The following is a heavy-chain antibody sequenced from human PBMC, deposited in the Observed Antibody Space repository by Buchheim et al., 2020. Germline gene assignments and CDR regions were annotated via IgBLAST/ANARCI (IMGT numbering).Heavy chain of an antibody. CDR2: IWDDGSNK. CDR3: AREWYSSSWYVRYFDY. Sequence: QVQLVESGGGVVQPGRSLRLSCAASGFTFSSYGMHWVRQAPGKGLEWVAVIWDDGSNKYYADSVKGRFTISRDNSKNTLYLQMNSLRAEDTAVYYCAREWYSSSWYVRYFDYWGQGTL. V-gene: IGHV3-33*01. J-gene: IGHJ4*02. D-gene: IGHD6-13*01. CDR1: GFTFSSYG.